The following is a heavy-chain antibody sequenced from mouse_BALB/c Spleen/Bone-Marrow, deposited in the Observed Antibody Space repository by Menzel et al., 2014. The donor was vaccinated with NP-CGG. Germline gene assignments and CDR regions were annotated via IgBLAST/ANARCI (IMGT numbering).Heavy chain of an antibody. V-gene: IGHV3-1*02. Sequence: VQLQQSGPDLVKPSQSLSLTCTVTGYSITSGYSWHWIRQFPGDKLEWMGYIHYSGTTNYNPSLKSRVSITRDTSKNQFFLQLNSVTTEDTATYYCARSLDEGYAMDYWGQGTSVTDSS. J-gene: IGHJ4*01. CDR3: ARSLDEGYAMDY. CDR1: GYSITSGYS. D-gene: IGHD2-10*02. CDR2: IHYSGTT.